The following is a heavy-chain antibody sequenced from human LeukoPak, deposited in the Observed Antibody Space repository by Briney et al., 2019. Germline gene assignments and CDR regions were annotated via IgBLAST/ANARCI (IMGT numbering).Heavy chain of an antibody. CDR1: GDSVSSNSAA. J-gene: IGHJ5*02. D-gene: IGHD3-9*01. Sequence: SRTLSLTCAISGDSVSSNSAAWNWIRQSPSRGLEWLGWTYYRSKWYNDYAVSVKRRITINPDTSKNQFSLQLNSVTPEDTAVYYCARDLRRPSPGTYYDILTGYYPNWFDPWGQGTLVTVSS. CDR2: TYYRSKWYN. CDR3: ARDLRRPSPGTYYDILTGYYPNWFDP. V-gene: IGHV6-1*01.